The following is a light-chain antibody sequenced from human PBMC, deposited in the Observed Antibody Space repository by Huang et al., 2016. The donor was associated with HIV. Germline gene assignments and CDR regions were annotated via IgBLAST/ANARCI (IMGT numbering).Light chain of an antibody. Sequence: EIVLTQSPATLSLSPGETATLSCGASQSVTSYLAWYQQKPGQAPRLLIYDASNRATGVAARFSGSGSGADFTLTISSLEPEDVAVYYCQQRSNWPRTFGQGTKVEIK. CDR3: QQRSNWPRT. CDR2: DAS. V-gene: IGKV3-11*01. J-gene: IGKJ1*01. CDR1: QSVTSY.